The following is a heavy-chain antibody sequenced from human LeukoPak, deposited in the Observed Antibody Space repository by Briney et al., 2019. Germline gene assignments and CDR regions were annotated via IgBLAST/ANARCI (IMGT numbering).Heavy chain of an antibody. CDR3: AKTYDFWSGYPEDY. Sequence: PGGSLRLSCAASGFTFSSYAMGWVRQAPGKGLEWVSAISGSGGSTYYADSVKGRFTISRDNSKNTLYLQMNSLRAEDTAVYYCAKTYDFWSGYPEDYWGQGTLVTVSS. CDR1: GFTFSSYA. CDR2: ISGSGGST. J-gene: IGHJ4*02. D-gene: IGHD3-3*01. V-gene: IGHV3-23*01.